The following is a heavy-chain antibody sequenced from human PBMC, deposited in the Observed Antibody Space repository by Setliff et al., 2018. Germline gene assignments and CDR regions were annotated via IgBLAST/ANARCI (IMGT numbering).Heavy chain of an antibody. D-gene: IGHD3-16*01. V-gene: IGHV3-23*01. CDR3: ARDGGEY. J-gene: IGHJ4*02. CDR2: ITVSGNT. Sequence: GGSLRLSCAASGFTFSNYAMTWVRQAPGKGLEWVSAITVSGNTHYADSVKGRFTISRDNSKNTLSLQMDNLRAEDTATYYCARDGGEYWGQGTLVTVSS. CDR1: GFTFSNYA.